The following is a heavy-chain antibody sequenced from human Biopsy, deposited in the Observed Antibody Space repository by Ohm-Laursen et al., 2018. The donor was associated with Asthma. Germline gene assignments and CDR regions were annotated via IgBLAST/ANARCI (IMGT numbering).Heavy chain of an antibody. CDR2: ISHDGATS. CDR3: AKDFRGIAVAGDRGFDY. Sequence: SLRLSCAASGFTFSYYWMHWVRQAPGKGLVWVSRISHDGATSNYADSVKGRFTISRDNSKSTLFLQMDSLSAEDTAVYYCAKDFRGIAVAGDRGFDYWGQGTLVTVSS. D-gene: IGHD6-19*01. V-gene: IGHV3-74*01. CDR1: GFTFSYYW. J-gene: IGHJ4*02.